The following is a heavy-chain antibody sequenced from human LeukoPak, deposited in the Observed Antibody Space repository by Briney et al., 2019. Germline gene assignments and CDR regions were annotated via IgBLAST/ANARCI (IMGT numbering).Heavy chain of an antibody. CDR2: IKQDGSEE. CDR1: GFTFTDYW. V-gene: IGHV3-7*01. CDR3: ARALDN. Sequence: GGSLRLSCAGSGFTFTDYWMNWVRQAQGKGLEWVGNIKQDGSEEYYAASVKGRFTISRDNAKNSLYLHMNNLRADDTAVYYCARALDNWGQGTLVTVSS. J-gene: IGHJ4*02.